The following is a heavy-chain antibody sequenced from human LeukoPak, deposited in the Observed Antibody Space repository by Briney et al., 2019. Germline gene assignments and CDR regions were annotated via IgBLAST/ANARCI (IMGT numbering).Heavy chain of an antibody. D-gene: IGHD6-13*01. CDR3: ARETAASGTFDD. CDR1: GDSINSGGYF. CDR2: IFYTGST. Sequence: SETLSLTCTVSGDSINSGGYFWSWIRQHPGKGLEWIGYIFYTGSTYYNPSLMSRVDISVDTSKNQFSLRLSSVTAADTAVYYCARETAASGTFDDWGQGTLVTVSS. V-gene: IGHV4-31*03. J-gene: IGHJ4*02.